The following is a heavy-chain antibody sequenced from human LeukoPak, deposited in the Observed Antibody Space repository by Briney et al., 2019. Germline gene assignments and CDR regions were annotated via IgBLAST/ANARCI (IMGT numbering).Heavy chain of an antibody. J-gene: IGHJ3*02. D-gene: IGHD2-2*01. V-gene: IGHV3-23*01. CDR2: ISDSGAST. CDR3: ANLFFPNLVVVLAASPRANDVFDI. Sequence: GGSLRLSCAASGFTFSSFAMSWVRQAPGKGLEWVSGISDSGASTYYADSVKGRFTISRDNSKNTLYLQMNSLRAEDTAVYYCANLFFPNLVVVLAASPRANDVFDIWRQQTMVTVSS. CDR1: GFTFSSFA.